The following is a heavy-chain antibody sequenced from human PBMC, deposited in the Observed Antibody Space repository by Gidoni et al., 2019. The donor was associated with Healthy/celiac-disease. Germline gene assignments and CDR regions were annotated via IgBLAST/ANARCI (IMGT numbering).Heavy chain of an antibody. J-gene: IGHJ5*02. CDR3: ARDNVGGAGWFDP. V-gene: IGHV4-59*02. CDR1: GGSVSSYY. CDR2: IYDSGST. D-gene: IGHD3-10*01. Sequence: QVQLQQSGPGLVKPSETLSLTCTGSGGSVSSYYWSWIRQPPGKGLEWIGYIYDSGSTNYNPSLKSRVTISVDTSKNQFSLKLSSVTAADTAVYYCARDNVGGAGWFDPWGQGTLVTVSS.